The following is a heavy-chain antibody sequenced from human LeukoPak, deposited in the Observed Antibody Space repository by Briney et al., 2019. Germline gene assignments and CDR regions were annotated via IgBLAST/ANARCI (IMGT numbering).Heavy chain of an antibody. CDR1: GFTFSSYA. CDR3: ARETVAATSPSYYYYGMDV. D-gene: IGHD2-15*01. Sequence: PGRSLRLSCAASGFTFSSYAMHWVRQAPGKGLEWVAVISYDGSNKYYADSVKGRFTISRDNSKNTLYLQMNSLRAEDTAVYYCARETVAATSPSYYYYGMDVWGQGTTVTVSS. CDR2: ISYDGSNK. V-gene: IGHV3-30-3*01. J-gene: IGHJ6*02.